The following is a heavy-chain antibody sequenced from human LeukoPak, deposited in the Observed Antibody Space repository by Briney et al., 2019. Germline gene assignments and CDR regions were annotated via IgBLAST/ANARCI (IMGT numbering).Heavy chain of an antibody. CDR2: ISSSGSTI. CDR3: ALETEWRLFDY. V-gene: IGHV3-48*03. D-gene: IGHD2-8*01. Sequence: PGGSLRLSCAASGFTFSSYEMNWVRQAPGKELEWVSYISSSGSTIYYADSVKGRFTISRDNAKNSLYLQMNSLRAEDTAVYYCALETEWRLFDYWGQGTLVTVSS. CDR1: GFTFSSYE. J-gene: IGHJ4*02.